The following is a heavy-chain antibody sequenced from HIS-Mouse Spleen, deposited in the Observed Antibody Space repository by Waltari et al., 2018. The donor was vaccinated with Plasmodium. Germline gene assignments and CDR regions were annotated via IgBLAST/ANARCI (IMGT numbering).Heavy chain of an antibody. D-gene: IGHD2-15*01. CDR1: GFTFSSYA. J-gene: IGHJ4*02. CDR3: ARDRRLAFDY. Sequence: QVQLVESGGGVVQPGRSLRLSCAASGFTFSSYAMHWVRQAPGKGLEWVAVISYDGSNKYYADSVKGRFTISRDNSKNTLYRQMNSLRAEDTAVYYCARDRRLAFDYWGQGTLVTVSS. V-gene: IGHV3-30-3*01. CDR2: ISYDGSNK.